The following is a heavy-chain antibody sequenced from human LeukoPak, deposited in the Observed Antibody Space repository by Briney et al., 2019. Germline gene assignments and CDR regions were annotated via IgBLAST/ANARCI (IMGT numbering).Heavy chain of an antibody. J-gene: IGHJ4*02. V-gene: IGHV4-39*07. CDR3: ARSLLWFGELWD. D-gene: IGHD3-10*01. CDR2: IYYSGST. CDR1: GGSISSSSYY. Sequence: SETLSLTCTVSGGSISSSSYYWGWIRQPPGKGLEWIGCIYYSGSTYYNPSLKSRVTISVDTSKNQFSLKLSSVTAADTAVYYCARSLLWFGELWDWGQGTLVTVSS.